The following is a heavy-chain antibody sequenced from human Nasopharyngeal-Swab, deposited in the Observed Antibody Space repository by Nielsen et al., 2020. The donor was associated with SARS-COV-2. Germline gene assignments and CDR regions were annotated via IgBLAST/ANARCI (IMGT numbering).Heavy chain of an antibody. J-gene: IGHJ5*02. CDR2: INPNSGGT. V-gene: IGHV1-2*06. CDR3: ARKAGIAAAVGWFDP. CDR1: GYTFTGYY. D-gene: IGHD6-13*01. Sequence: ASVKVSCKASGYTFTGYYMRWVRQAPGQGLEWMGRINPNSGGTNYAQKFQGRVTMTRDTSISTAYMELSRLRSDDTAVYYCARKAGIAAAVGWFDPWGQGTLVTVSS.